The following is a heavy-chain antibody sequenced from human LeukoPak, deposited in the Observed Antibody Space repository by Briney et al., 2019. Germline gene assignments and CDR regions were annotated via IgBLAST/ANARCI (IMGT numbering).Heavy chain of an antibody. CDR3: ARGVTARGFYYYMDV. CDR2: ISAYNGNT. V-gene: IGHV1-18*01. Sequence: ASVKVSCKASGYTFTSYGISWVRQAPGQGLEWMGWISAYNGNTNYAQKLQGRVTMTRDTSISTAYMDLSRLRSDDTAVYYCARGVTARGFYYYMDVWGKGTTVTISS. CDR1: GYTFTSYG. D-gene: IGHD2-21*02. J-gene: IGHJ6*03.